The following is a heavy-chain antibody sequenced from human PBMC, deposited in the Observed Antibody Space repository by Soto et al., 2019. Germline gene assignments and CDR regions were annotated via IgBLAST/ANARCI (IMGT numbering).Heavy chain of an antibody. CDR1: GGSLSSNIYH. D-gene: IGHD2-2*01. CDR3: ARHPVYATGWQIDY. Sequence: QLQLQESDPGLVKPSETLSLTCTVSGGSLSSNIYHWGWIRQPPGKGLEWIGRIYNSGRTYYNASLKSRVSISIDTSKNQFSLKLTSVTAADTSVYYCARHPVYATGWQIDYWGQGALVTVSS. CDR2: IYNSGRT. J-gene: IGHJ4*02. V-gene: IGHV4-39*01.